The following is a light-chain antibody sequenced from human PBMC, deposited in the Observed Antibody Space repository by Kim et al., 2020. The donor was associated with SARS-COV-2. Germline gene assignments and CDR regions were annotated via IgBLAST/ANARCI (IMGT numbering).Light chain of an antibody. CDR1: RGIGGL. V-gene: IGKV1-5*03. Sequence: ASVGDRVTIPCRASRGIGGLLAWYQQKPGKAPKLLIYEASTLKSGVPSRFSGSGSETEFTLTTSSLQPDDFATYYCQQYRSYPWTFGQGTKVDIK. CDR2: EAS. CDR3: QQYRSYPWT. J-gene: IGKJ1*01.